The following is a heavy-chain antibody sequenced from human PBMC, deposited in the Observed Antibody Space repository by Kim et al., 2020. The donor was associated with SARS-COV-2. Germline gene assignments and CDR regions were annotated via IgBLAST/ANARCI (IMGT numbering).Heavy chain of an antibody. CDR1: GYTFTSYA. J-gene: IGHJ4*02. CDR3: ARGRTLGYCSSTSCHGSLGY. V-gene: IGHV1-3*01. D-gene: IGHD2-2*01. Sequence: ASVKVSCKASGYTFTSYAMHWVRQAPGQRLEWMGWINAGNGNTKYSQKFQGRVTITRDTSASTAYMELSSLRSEDTAVYYCARGRTLGYCSSTSCHGSLGYWGQGTLVTVSS. CDR2: INAGNGNT.